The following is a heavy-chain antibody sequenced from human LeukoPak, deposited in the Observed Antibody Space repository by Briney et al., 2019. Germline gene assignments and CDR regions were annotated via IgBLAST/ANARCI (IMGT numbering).Heavy chain of an antibody. Sequence: PGGSLRLSCAASGFTFSSYWMNWVRQAPGKGLEWVANIKQDGSEKYYVDSVKGRFTISRDNAKNSLYLQMNSLRAEDTAVYYCARKEGTKSNRWIQLWLGAVDYWGQGTLVTVSS. V-gene: IGHV3-7*01. J-gene: IGHJ4*02. D-gene: IGHD5-18*01. CDR2: IKQDGSEK. CDR1: GFTFSSYW. CDR3: ARKEGTKSNRWIQLWLGAVDY.